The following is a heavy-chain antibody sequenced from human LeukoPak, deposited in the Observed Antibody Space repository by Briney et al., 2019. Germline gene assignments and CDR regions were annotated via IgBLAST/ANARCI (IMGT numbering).Heavy chain of an antibody. J-gene: IGHJ4*02. D-gene: IGHD1-14*01. CDR3: AAGIGNY. Sequence: GGSLRLSCAASGFTFSTYWMHWVRHAPGKGLVWVSRINTDGKIITYADSVKGRFTISRDNAKNTVYLQMNSLRAEDTAVYYCAAGIGNYWGQGTLVTVSS. CDR2: INTDGKII. V-gene: IGHV3-74*03. CDR1: GFTFSTYW.